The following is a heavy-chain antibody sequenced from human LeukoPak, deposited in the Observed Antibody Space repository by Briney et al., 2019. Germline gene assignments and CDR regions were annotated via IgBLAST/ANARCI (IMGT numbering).Heavy chain of an antibody. D-gene: IGHD6-19*01. CDR1: GGSISSSSYY. J-gene: IGHJ3*02. CDR3: ARDSSIAVAGTVDFDI. CDR2: IYYSGST. Sequence: SETLSLTCTVSGGSISSSSYYWGGIRQPPGKGLEWIGSIYYSGSTYYNPSLKSRVTISVDTSKNQLSLKLNSVTAADTAVYYCARDSSIAVAGTVDFDIWGQGTMVTVSS. V-gene: IGHV4-39*07.